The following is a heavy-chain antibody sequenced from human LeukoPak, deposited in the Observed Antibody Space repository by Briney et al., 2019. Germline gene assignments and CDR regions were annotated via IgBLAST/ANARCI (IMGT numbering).Heavy chain of an antibody. CDR1: GGSISSGDYY. V-gene: IGHV4-30-4*01. J-gene: IGHJ4*02. D-gene: IGHD3-10*01. CDR3: ARLYGSGTYDY. CDR2: IYYSGST. Sequence: NPSETLSLTCTVSGGSISSGDYYWSWTRQPPGKGLEWIGYIYYSGSTYYNPSLKSRVTISVDTSKNQFSLKLSSVTAADTAVYYCARLYGSGTYDYWGQGTLVTVSS.